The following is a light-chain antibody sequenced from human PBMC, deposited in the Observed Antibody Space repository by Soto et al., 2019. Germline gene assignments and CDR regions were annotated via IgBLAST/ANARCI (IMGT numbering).Light chain of an antibody. CDR2: GAS. J-gene: IGKJ1*01. CDR3: QQYNNWPPGT. Sequence: EIVMTQSPATLSVSPGERATLSCRASQSVSSNLAWYQQKPGQAPRLLIYGASTRATGIPVRFSGSGSGTEFTLTISSLQSEDFAVYYCQQYNNWPPGTLGQGTKVEIK. CDR1: QSVSSN. V-gene: IGKV3-15*01.